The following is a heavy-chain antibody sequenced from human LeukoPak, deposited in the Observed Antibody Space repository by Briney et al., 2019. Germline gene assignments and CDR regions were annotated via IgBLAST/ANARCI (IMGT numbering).Heavy chain of an antibody. Sequence: SETLSLTCTVSGGSISSSNYYWGWLRQPPGKGLEWIGSIYYSGSTYYNPSLKSRVTISVDTSKNQFSLKLSSVTAADTAVYYCATNIVAATDYWGQGTLVTASS. CDR1: GGSISSSNYY. CDR2: IYYSGST. V-gene: IGHV4-39*01. J-gene: IGHJ4*02. CDR3: ATNIVAATDY. D-gene: IGHD1-26*01.